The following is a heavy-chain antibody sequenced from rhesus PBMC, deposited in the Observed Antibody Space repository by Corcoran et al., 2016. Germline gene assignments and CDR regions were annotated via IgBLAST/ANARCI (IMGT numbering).Heavy chain of an antibody. CDR3: ARARSFGNSYGLDS. CDR2: IVGYSESI. J-gene: IGHJ6*01. Sequence: QVQLQGSGPGLVKPSETLPLTCTVSGASISNNWGSWIRQSSANGLEWIGEIVGYSESINHIPSLHVLFTISTAASQNQFFLKLNSVTAADTAVYYCARARSFGNSYGLDSWGQGVVVTVSS. CDR1: GASISNNW. D-gene: IGHD4-35*01. V-gene: IGHV4-80*01.